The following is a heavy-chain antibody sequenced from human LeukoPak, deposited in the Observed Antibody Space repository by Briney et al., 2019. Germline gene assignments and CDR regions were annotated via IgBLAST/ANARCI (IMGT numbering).Heavy chain of an antibody. CDR2: INPNSGGT. J-gene: IGHJ4*02. V-gene: IGHV1-2*02. CDR1: GYTFTGYY. CDR3: ARALLSIAAHPGDY. D-gene: IGHD6-13*01. Sequence: ASVKVSCKASGYTFTGYYMHWVRQAPGQGLEWMGWINPNSGGTNYAQKFQGRVTMTRDTSISTAYMELSRLRSDDTAVYYCARALLSIAAHPGDYWGQGTLVTVSS.